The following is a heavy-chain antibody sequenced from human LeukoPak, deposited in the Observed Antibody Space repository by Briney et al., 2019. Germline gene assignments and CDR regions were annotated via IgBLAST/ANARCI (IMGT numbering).Heavy chain of an antibody. CDR2: IYYSGST. CDR1: GGSISSYY. D-gene: IGHD6-13*01. Sequence: PSETLSFTCTVSGGSISSYYWSWIRQPPGKGLEWIGYIYYSGSTNYNPSLKSRVTISVDTSKNQFSLKLSSVTAADTAVYYCARRGSSWAFGAFDIWGQGTMVTVSS. J-gene: IGHJ3*02. CDR3: ARRGSSWAFGAFDI. V-gene: IGHV4-59*08.